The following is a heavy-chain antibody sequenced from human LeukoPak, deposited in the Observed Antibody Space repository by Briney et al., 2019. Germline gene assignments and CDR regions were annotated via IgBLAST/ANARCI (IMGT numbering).Heavy chain of an antibody. J-gene: IGHJ5*02. V-gene: IGHV4-61*02. D-gene: IGHD2-15*01. CDR3: ATGGSCSGGFCQTMGFFDP. Sequence: PSQTLSLTCTISGGSIGSGSYYWSWIRRPAGKGLEWIGRIYTTGTTTYNPSLKSRVTISLDTSNNQFSLNLTSVTAADTAVYYCATGGSCSGGFCQTMGFFDPWGQGIQVTVSS. CDR2: IYTTGTT. CDR1: GGSIGSGSYY.